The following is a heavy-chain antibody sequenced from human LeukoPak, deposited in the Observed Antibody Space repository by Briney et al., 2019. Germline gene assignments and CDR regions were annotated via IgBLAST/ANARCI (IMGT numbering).Heavy chain of an antibody. Sequence: GGSLRLSCAASGFTFSSYEMNWVRQAPGKGLEWVSYISSSGSTVYYADSVKGRFTISRDNAKNSLYLQMNSLRAEDTAVYYCAELGITMIGGVRGKGTTVTISS. CDR1: GFTFSSYE. J-gene: IGHJ6*04. V-gene: IGHV3-48*03. CDR2: ISSSGSTV. D-gene: IGHD3-10*02. CDR3: AELGITMIGGV.